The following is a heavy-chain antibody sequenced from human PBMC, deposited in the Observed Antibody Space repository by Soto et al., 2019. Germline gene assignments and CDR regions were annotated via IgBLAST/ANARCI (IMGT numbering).Heavy chain of an antibody. CDR1: GYTFTSYG. V-gene: IGHV1-2*04. Sequence: ASVKVSCKASGYTFTSYGISWVRQAPGQGLEWMGWINPNSGGTNYAQKFQGWVTMTRDTSISTAYMELSRLRSDDTAVYYCARDKVGATDYYYYYGMDVWGQGTTVTVSS. CDR3: ARDKVGATDYYYYYGMDV. CDR2: INPNSGGT. D-gene: IGHD1-26*01. J-gene: IGHJ6*02.